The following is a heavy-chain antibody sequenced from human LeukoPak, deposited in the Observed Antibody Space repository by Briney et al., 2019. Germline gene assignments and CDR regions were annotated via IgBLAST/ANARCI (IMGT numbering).Heavy chain of an antibody. CDR1: GYSFTSYW. D-gene: IGHD2-2*01. CDR2: IYPGDSDT. Sequence: GESLKISCKGSGYSFTSYWIGWVRQMPGKGLEWMGIIYPGDSDTRYSPSFQGQVTISADKSISTAYLQWSSLKALDTAMYYCARHEGPGAPVARYYYYGMDVWGQGTTVTVSS. J-gene: IGHJ6*02. V-gene: IGHV5-51*01. CDR3: ARHEGPGAPVARYYYYGMDV.